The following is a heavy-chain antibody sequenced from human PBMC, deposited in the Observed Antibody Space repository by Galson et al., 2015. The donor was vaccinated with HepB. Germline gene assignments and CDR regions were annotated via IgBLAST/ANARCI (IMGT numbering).Heavy chain of an antibody. CDR2: ISSSSSYT. Sequence: SLRLSCAASGFTFSDYYMSWIRQAPGKGLEWVSYISSSSSYTNYADSVKGRFTISRDNAKNSLYLQMNSLRAEDTAVYYCARGARGYSYPDYWGQGTLVTASS. D-gene: IGHD5-18*01. CDR3: ARGARGYSYPDY. J-gene: IGHJ4*02. V-gene: IGHV3-11*06. CDR1: GFTFSDYY.